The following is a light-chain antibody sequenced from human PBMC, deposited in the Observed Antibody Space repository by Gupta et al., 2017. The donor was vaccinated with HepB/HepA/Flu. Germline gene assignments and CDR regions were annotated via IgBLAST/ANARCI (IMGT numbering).Light chain of an antibody. CDR1: SSDVGSYNL. Sequence: QSALTQPASVSGSPGQSITISCTGTSSDVGSYNLVSWYQQHPGKAPKVMIYEVSKRPSGVSNRFSGSKSDNTASLTIFGLQAEDEADYYCCSYAGSSTWVFGGGTKLTVL. CDR3: CSYAGSSTWV. J-gene: IGLJ3*02. CDR2: EVS. V-gene: IGLV2-23*02.